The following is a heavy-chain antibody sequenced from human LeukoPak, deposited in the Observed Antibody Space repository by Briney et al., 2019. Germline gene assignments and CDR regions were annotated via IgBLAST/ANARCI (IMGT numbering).Heavy chain of an antibody. CDR1: GGSISSGGYP. D-gene: IGHD3-3*01. CDR2: IYHSGST. Sequence: SETLSLTCAVSGGSISSGGYPWSWIRQPPGKGLEWIGYIYHSGSTYYNPSLKSRVTISVDRSKNQFSLKLSSVTAADTAVYYCARCWSGYYDYWGQGTLVTVSS. J-gene: IGHJ4*02. V-gene: IGHV4-30-2*01. CDR3: ARCWSGYYDY.